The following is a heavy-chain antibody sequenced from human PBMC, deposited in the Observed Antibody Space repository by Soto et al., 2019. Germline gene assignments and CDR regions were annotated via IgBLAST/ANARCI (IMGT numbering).Heavy chain of an antibody. CDR1: GFTFSAYN. J-gene: IGHJ4*02. CDR3: ARSPGVGVRGAY. Sequence: EAQLVESGGGLVKPGESLRLSCAGSGFTFSAYNINWVRQAPGKGLEWVSSISAGSLFIYQPDSMKGRFTITRDDARNSVYLQMNSLTAEDTAVYYCARSPGVGVRGAYWGQGTLVTVSS. D-gene: IGHD3-16*01. CDR2: ISAGSLFI. V-gene: IGHV3-21*01.